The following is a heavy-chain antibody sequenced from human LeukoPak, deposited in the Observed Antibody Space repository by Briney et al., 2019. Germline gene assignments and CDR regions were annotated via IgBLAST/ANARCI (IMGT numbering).Heavy chain of an antibody. J-gene: IGHJ4*02. D-gene: IGHD3-9*01. CDR2: IYPDDSDT. CDR3: ARPASLASIDSLDY. Sequence: KDGESLKISCKGSGYRFTNYWIGWVRQMSGKGLEWMGIIYPDDSDTRYSPSFQGQVTISADKSTSTAYLQWSSLKASDTAMYYCARPASLASIDSLDYWGQGTLVTVSS. V-gene: IGHV5-51*01. CDR1: GYRFTNYW.